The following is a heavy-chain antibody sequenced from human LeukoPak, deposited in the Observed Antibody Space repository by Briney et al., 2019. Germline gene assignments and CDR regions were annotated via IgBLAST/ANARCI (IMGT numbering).Heavy chain of an antibody. J-gene: IGHJ4*02. Sequence: GGSLRLSRAASGFTFSDYYMRWIRQAPGKGLEWVAYISSSGSNIYYADSVKGRFTISRDNSQNSLYLQMNSLRADDTAVYYCAGSKPPPVLTFDNWGQGTLVTVSS. CDR1: GFTFSDYY. D-gene: IGHD2-2*03. CDR3: AGSKPPPVLTFDN. V-gene: IGHV3-11*04. CDR2: ISSSGSNI.